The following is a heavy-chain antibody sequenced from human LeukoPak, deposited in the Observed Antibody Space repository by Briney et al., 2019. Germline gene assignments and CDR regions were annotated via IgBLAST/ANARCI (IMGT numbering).Heavy chain of an antibody. Sequence: SETLSLTCTVSGGSISSSSYYWGWIRQPPGKGLEWIGSIYYSGSTYYNPSLKSRVTISVDTSKNQFSLKLSSVTAADTAVYYCASPGEGVTFDYWGQGTLVTVSS. J-gene: IGHJ4*02. CDR2: IYYSGST. D-gene: IGHD3-3*01. CDR3: ASPGEGVTFDY. CDR1: GGSISSSSYY. V-gene: IGHV4-39*01.